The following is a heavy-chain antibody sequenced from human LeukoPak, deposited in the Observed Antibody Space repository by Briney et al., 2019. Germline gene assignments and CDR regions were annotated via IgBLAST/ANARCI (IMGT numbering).Heavy chain of an antibody. V-gene: IGHV1-46*01. D-gene: IGHD1-14*01. Sequence: GASVEVSCKASGYTFTRYYIHWVRQAPGQGLEGMGIINPSGGSTSYAQKFQGRVTMTRDTSTSTVYMELSSLRSEDTAVYYCAQGRTSEESYFDYWGQGTLVTVSS. CDR3: AQGRTSEESYFDY. J-gene: IGHJ4*02. CDR2: INPSGGST. CDR1: GYTFTRYY.